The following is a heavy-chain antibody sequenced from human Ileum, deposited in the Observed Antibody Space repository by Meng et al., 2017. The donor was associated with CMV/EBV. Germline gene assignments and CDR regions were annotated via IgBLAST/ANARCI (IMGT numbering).Heavy chain of an antibody. CDR3: ARDRTVGPTPDGSLGA. J-gene: IGHJ4*02. D-gene: IGHD1-26*01. CDR2: VHYTGTT. V-gene: IGHV4-39*07. Sequence: QVQLAESGPGLVKPSEPLSLTRTVSGGPISTKSDYWGWVRQPPGKGLEWIATVHYTGTTYYNPSLKSPVIISIDTSKNQFSLRLTSVTAADTAVYYCARDRTVGPTPDGSLGAWAQGTLVTVSS. CDR1: GGPISTKSDY.